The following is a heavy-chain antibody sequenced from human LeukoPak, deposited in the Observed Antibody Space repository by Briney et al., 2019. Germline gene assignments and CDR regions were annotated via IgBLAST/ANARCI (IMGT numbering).Heavy chain of an antibody. CDR1: GYTFTSYY. CDR3: AREYYGSGPSSAFDI. Sequence: GASVKVSCKASGYTFTSYYMHWVRQAPGQGLEWMGIINPSGGSTSYAQKFQGRVTMTRDTSTSTGYMELSSLRSEDTDVYYCAREYYGSGPSSAFDIWGQGTMVTVSS. J-gene: IGHJ3*02. D-gene: IGHD3-10*01. V-gene: IGHV1-46*03. CDR2: INPSGGST.